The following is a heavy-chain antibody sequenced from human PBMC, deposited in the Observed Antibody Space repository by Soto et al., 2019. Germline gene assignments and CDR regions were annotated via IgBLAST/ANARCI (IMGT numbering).Heavy chain of an antibody. CDR3: ARDSISLTRGP. CDR1: GGSVSSGSYY. CDR2: IYYNGAT. V-gene: IGHV4-61*01. J-gene: IGHJ5*02. Sequence: QVQLQESGPGLVKPSETLSLTCTVSGGSVSSGSYYWSWIRQPPGQGLEWIGYIYYNGATNYNPSIKSRVTMSVDTSKNQFSLEVSSVTAADQAVYYCARDSISLTRGPWGQGTLVTVSS. D-gene: IGHD3-3*02.